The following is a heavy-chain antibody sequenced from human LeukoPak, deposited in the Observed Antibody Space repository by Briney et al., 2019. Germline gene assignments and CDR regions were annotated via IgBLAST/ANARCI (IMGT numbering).Heavy chain of an antibody. D-gene: IGHD2-21*02. V-gene: IGHV3-33*01. CDR3: ARDLAYCGGDCQPEYYFDY. CDR1: GFTFSSYG. J-gene: IGHJ4*02. CDR2: IWYDGSNK. Sequence: PGGSLRLFCAASGFTFSSYGMHWVRQAPGKGLEWVAVIWYDGSNKYYADSVKGRFTISRDNSKNTLYLQMNSLRAEDTAVYYCARDLAYCGGDCQPEYYFDYWGQGTLVTVSS.